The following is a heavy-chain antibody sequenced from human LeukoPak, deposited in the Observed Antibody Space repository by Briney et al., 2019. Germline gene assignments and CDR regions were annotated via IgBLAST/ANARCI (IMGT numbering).Heavy chain of an antibody. D-gene: IGHD2-21*01. V-gene: IGHV3-11*01. CDR1: GFTFCDYY. J-gene: IGHJ4*02. CDR3: ARVGFNDVVSYFDY. CDR2: ISSSGSTI. Sequence: AGGSLRLSCAASGFTFCDYYMSWIRQAPGKGLEWVSYISSSGSTIYYADSVKGRFTISRDNAKNSLYLQMNSLRDEDTAVYYCARVGFNDVVSYFDYWGQGTLVTVSS.